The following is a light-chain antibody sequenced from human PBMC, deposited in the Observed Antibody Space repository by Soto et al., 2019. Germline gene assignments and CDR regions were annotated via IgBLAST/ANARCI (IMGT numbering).Light chain of an antibody. Sequence: EIVMTQSPATLSVSPGERATLSCRASQSVSSNLAWYQQKPGQAPRLLIYGASTRATGIPARFSGSASGTEFTLNISSLQSEDFAVYYCQQYNNWRTWTFGQGTKVEIK. V-gene: IGKV3-15*01. CDR2: GAS. CDR1: QSVSSN. J-gene: IGKJ1*01. CDR3: QQYNNWRTWT.